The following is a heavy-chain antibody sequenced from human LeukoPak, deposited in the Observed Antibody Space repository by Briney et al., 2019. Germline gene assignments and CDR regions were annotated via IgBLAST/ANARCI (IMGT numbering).Heavy chain of an antibody. CDR2: IYYSGNT. CDR1: GGSISSGAHY. D-gene: IGHD3-3*01. J-gene: IGHJ5*02. Sequence: SETLSLTCTVSGGSISSGAHYWSWLRQLPGKGLEGIGYIYYSGNTYYYPSLKSRVAISVDTSKNQFALKLTSVTAADKAEYYCARVSQRSGYYFDPWGQGTLVTVSS. CDR3: ARVSQRSGYYFDP. V-gene: IGHV4-31*03.